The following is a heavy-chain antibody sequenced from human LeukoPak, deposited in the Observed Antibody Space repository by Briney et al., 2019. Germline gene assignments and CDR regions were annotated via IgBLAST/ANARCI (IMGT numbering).Heavy chain of an antibody. CDR3: ARGLTPTVILGFAP. J-gene: IGHJ5*02. V-gene: IGHV4-59*01. CDR2: ITYSGNT. D-gene: IGHD3-22*01. Sequence: SETLSLTCTVSGGSMSPYYWSWIRQPPGKGLEWIGYITYSGNTNYNPSLESRVTISVDTSKNQFSLKLTSVSAADTAVYYCARGLTPTVILGFAPWGQGTLVTVSS. CDR1: GGSMSPYY.